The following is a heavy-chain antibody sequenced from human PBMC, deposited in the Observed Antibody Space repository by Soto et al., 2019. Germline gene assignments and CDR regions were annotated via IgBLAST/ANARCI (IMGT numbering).Heavy chain of an antibody. CDR3: ARDRRGYSYGSLDY. V-gene: IGHV3-30-3*01. D-gene: IGHD5-18*01. CDR2: ISYDGSNK. CDR1: GFTFSSYA. J-gene: IGHJ4*02. Sequence: QPGGSLRLSCAASGFTFSSYAMHWVRQAPGKGLEWVAVISYDGSNKYYADSVKGRFTISRDNSKNTLYLQMNSLRAEDTAVYYCARDRRGYSYGSLDYWGQGTLVTVSS.